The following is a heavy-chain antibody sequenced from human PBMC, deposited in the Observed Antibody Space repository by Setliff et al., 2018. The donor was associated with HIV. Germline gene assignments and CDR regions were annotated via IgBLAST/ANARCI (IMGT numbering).Heavy chain of an antibody. CDR2: INPSGGST. J-gene: IGHJ3*02. CDR3: ARESPDSSGYYRAFDI. V-gene: IGHV1-46*01. CDR1: GYTFTSYY. D-gene: IGHD3-22*01. Sequence: ASVKVSCKASGYTFTSYYMHWVRQAPGQGLEWMGIINPSGGSTSYARKFQGRVTMTRDTSTSTVYMELSSLRSEDTAVYYCARESPDSSGYYRAFDIWGQGTMVTVSS.